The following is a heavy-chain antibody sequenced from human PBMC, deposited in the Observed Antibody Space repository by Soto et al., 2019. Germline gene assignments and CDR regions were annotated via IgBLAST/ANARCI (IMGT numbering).Heavy chain of an antibody. J-gene: IGHJ4*02. Sequence: GSLRLSCAASGLTFSSYAMHWVRQAPGEGLEWVAVISYDGGNKYYADSVKGRFTISRDNSRNTLYLQMNSLGAEDAALYYCAKALVGEVGATDYWGQGTLVTVSS. D-gene: IGHD1-26*01. CDR2: ISYDGGNK. V-gene: IGHV3-30-3*01. CDR3: AKALVGEVGATDY. CDR1: GLTFSSYA.